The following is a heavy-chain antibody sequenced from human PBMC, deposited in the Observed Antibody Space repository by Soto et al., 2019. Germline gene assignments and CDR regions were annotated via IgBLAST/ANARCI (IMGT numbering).Heavy chain of an antibody. CDR2: INHSGST. D-gene: IGHD3-10*01. V-gene: IGHV4-34*01. Sequence: QVQLQQWGAGLLKPSETLSLTCAVYGGSFSGYYWSWIRQPPGKGLEWIGEINHSGSTNYNPSLKDRVTISVDTSKNQFSLKLSSVTAADTAVYYCARGGVVRGVIRFDPWGQGTLVTVSS. CDR3: ARGGVVRGVIRFDP. CDR1: GGSFSGYY. J-gene: IGHJ5*02.